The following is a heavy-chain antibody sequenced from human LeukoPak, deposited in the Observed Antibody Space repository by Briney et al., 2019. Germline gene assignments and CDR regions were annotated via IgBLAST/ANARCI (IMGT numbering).Heavy chain of an antibody. CDR2: INPQSGDT. CDR3: ARGGKSELGTCDH. Sequence: GASVKVSCKASGYTFTSYYMHWVRQAPGQGLEWMGWINPQSGDTNYAQKFQGRVTMTWDTSISSVYMELSSLRFDDTAVYYCARGGKSELGTCDHWGQGTLVTVSS. D-gene: IGHD7-27*01. V-gene: IGHV1-2*02. J-gene: IGHJ4*02. CDR1: GYTFTSYY.